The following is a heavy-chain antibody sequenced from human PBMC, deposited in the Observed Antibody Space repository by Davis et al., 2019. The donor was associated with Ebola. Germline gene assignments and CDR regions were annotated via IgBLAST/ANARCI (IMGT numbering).Heavy chain of an antibody. J-gene: IGHJ4*02. D-gene: IGHD5-24*01. CDR3: ARHGEWLQQDY. CDR2: IYHSGST. CDR1: GASISSSNW. V-gene: IGHV4-4*02. Sequence: SETLSLTCAVSGASISSSNWWSWVRQPPGKGLEWIGEIYHSGSTNYNPSLKSRVTISVDTSKNQFSLKLSSVTAADTAVYYCARHGEWLQQDYWGQGTLVTVSS.